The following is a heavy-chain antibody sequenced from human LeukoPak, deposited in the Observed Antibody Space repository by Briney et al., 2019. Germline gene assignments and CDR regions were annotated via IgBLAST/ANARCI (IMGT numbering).Heavy chain of an antibody. CDR2: MYYTGST. D-gene: IGHD2-15*01. V-gene: IGHV4-39*01. CDR1: GGSISSSSTTYY. J-gene: IGHJ4*02. CDR3: ARQTHYTPAFDY. Sequence: PSETLSLTCTVSGGSISSSSTTYYWGWIRQPPGKGLEWIGSMYYTGSTYYNPSLKSRVTLSVDTAENQFSLKLSSVTAADTAVYYCARQTHYTPAFDYWGQGTLVTVSS.